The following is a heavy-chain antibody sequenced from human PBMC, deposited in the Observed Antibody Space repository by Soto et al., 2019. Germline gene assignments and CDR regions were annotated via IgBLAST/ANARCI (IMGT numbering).Heavy chain of an antibody. Sequence: QVQLVQSGAEVKKPGSSVKVSCKASGNTFSNYAISWVRQAPGQGIEWMGGIIPMLGRINYAKKFQGRVTMTADESTSTDYMELGSLRSEDTAVYYCARLDYYSSGNPVYVFYYWGQGTLVTVSS. CDR2: IIPMLGRI. CDR3: ARLDYYSSGNPVYVFYY. V-gene: IGHV1-69*01. D-gene: IGHD3-10*01. J-gene: IGHJ4*02. CDR1: GNTFSNYA.